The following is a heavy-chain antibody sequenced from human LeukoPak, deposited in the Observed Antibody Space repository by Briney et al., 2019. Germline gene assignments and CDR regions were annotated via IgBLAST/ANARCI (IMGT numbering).Heavy chain of an antibody. CDR2: IYSGGST. Sequence: PGGSLRLSCAASGFTVSSNYMSWVRQAPGKGLEWVSVIYSGGSTYYADSVEGRFTISRDNSKNTLYLQMNSLRAEDTAVYYCARDSRYYDSSGLDYWGQGTLVTVSS. J-gene: IGHJ4*02. D-gene: IGHD3-22*01. CDR1: GFTVSSNY. V-gene: IGHV3-66*01. CDR3: ARDSRYYDSSGLDY.